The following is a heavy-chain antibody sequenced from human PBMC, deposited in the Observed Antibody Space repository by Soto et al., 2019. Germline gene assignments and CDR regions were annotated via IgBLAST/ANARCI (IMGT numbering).Heavy chain of an antibody. D-gene: IGHD2-15*01. V-gene: IGHV4-39*01. CDR2: LYSSGKT. Sequence: PSETLSLTCTVSGGSVRSSGYYWAWIRQPPGKGLEWIGSLYSSGKTYRNPSLKSRVTMSDDTSKNQLSLRLSSVTAADTAVYYCARLLLAFTETFDYWGQGTLVTVSS. CDR1: GGSVRSSGYY. CDR3: ARLLLAFTETFDY. J-gene: IGHJ4*02.